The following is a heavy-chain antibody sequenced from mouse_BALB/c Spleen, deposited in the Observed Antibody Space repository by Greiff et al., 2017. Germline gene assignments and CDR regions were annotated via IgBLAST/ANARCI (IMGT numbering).Heavy chain of an antibody. J-gene: IGHJ4*01. Sequence: EVQLVESGGGLVQPKGSLKLSCAASGFTFNTYAMNWVRQAPGKGLEWVARIRSKSNNYATYYADSVKDRFTISRDDSQSMLYLQMNNLKTEDTAMYYCVFNYYGSSYYAMDYWGQGTSVTVSS. V-gene: IGHV10-1*02. CDR2: IRSKSNNYAT. CDR1: GFTFNTYA. D-gene: IGHD1-1*01. CDR3: VFNYYGSSYYAMDY.